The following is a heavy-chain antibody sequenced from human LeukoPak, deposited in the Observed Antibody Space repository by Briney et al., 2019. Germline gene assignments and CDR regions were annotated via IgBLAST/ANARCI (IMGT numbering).Heavy chain of an antibody. J-gene: IGHJ3*02. V-gene: IGHV3-48*04. CDR2: ISSRGGTI. CDR3: AKEVTPDRSGFDAFDI. D-gene: IGHD3-22*01. Sequence: GGSLRLSCAASGFTFSSYSMNWVRQAPGKGLEWVSYISSRGGTIYYADSVKGRFTISRDNAKNSLYLQMNSLRAEDTAVYYCAKEVTPDRSGFDAFDIWGQGTMVTVSS. CDR1: GFTFSSYS.